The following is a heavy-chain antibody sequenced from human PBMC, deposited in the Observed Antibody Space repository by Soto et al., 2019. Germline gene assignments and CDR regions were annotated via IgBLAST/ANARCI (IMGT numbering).Heavy chain of an antibody. D-gene: IGHD6-19*01. CDR2: ISGSGGST. Sequence: GGSLRLSCAASGFTFSSYAMSWVRQAPGKGLEWVSAISGSGGSTYYADSVKGRFTISRDNSKNTLYLQVNSLRAEDTAVYYCAKDSGSGFYYYYGMDVWGQGTTVTVS. CDR3: AKDSGSGFYYYYGMDV. CDR1: GFTFSSYA. V-gene: IGHV3-23*01. J-gene: IGHJ6*02.